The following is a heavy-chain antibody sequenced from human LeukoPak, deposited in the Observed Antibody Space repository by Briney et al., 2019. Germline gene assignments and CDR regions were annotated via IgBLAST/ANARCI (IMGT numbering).Heavy chain of an antibody. Sequence: PSETLSLTCTVSGYSISSGYYWCWFRQPPAKGLEWIGSIYHSGRTYYNPSLKSRVTISVDTSKNQFSLKLSSVTAADTAVSYCARDGYNLWAFDIWGQGTMVTVSS. CDR2: IYHSGRT. J-gene: IGHJ3*02. CDR1: GYSISSGYY. CDR3: ARDGYNLWAFDI. V-gene: IGHV4-38-2*02. D-gene: IGHD5-24*01.